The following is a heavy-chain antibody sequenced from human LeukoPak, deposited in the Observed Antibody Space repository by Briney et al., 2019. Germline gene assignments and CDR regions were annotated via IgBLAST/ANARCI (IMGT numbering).Heavy chain of an antibody. J-gene: IGHJ4*02. V-gene: IGHV3-53*01. CDR1: GFTVSSNY. CDR2: IYSGDNT. Sequence: GGSLRLSCVVSGFTVSSNYMSWVRQPPGKGLEWVSVIYSGDNTYYADSVKGRFTISRDNSKNTLYLQMNSVRAEDTAVYYCARGGEDFWTGHYSDQWGQGTLVTVSS. D-gene: IGHD3/OR15-3a*01. CDR3: ARGGEDFWTGHYSDQ.